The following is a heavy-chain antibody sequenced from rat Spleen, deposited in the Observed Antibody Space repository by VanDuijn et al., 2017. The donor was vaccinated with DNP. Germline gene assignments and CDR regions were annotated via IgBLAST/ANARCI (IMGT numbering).Heavy chain of an antibody. CDR2: INSAGTT. Sequence: EVQLQESGPGLVKPSQSLSLTCSVIGYSITSDYRWNWIRKFPGNKLEWMGYINSAGTTNYNPSLKSRISITRDTSKNQFFLQVNSVTTEDTAPYYCARSTDCGCNWDYWGQGVMVPVSS. D-gene: IGHD1-4*01. CDR1: GYSITSDYR. V-gene: IGHV3-3*01. J-gene: IGHJ2*01. CDR3: ARSTDCGCNWDY.